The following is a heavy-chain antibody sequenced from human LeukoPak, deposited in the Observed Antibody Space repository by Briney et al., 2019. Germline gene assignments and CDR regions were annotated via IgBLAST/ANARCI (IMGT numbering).Heavy chain of an antibody. J-gene: IGHJ4*02. D-gene: IGHD6-19*01. CDR3: ARQHDSGWAGFGY. Sequence: SETLSLTCSVSGGSIKNYYWSWIRQPPGKGLEWIGYVYYSGSTNYNPSLKSRVTISVDTSKGHFSLNLRSVTAADTAIYYCARQHDSGWAGFGYWGLGTLVTVSS. V-gene: IGHV4-59*08. CDR1: GGSIKNYY. CDR2: VYYSGST.